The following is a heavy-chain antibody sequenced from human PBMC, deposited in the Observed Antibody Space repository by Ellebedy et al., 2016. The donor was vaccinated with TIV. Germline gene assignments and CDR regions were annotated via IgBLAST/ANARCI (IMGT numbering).Heavy chain of an antibody. D-gene: IGHD3-16*01. CDR2: FYSSGST. J-gene: IGHJ4*02. V-gene: IGHV4-61*01. CDR3: ARGGWGGRLGESFLDY. Sequence: MPSETLSLTCTVSGVSVNSANYYWTWIRQPPGKGLEWIGYFYSSGSTDYKPSLKSRVAISVDTSKNQFSLKLSSVTAADTAVYFCARGGWGGRLGESFLDYWGQGTLVTVSS. CDR1: GVSVNSANYY.